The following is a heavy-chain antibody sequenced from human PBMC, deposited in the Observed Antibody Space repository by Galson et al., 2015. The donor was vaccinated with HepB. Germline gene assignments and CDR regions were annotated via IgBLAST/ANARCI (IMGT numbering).Heavy chain of an antibody. CDR1: GFNSSIFW. J-gene: IGHJ4*02. CDR3: ARSSGGYFDS. V-gene: IGHV3-7*01. D-gene: IGHD1-26*01. CDR2: IKLAGREK. Sequence: SLRLSCAGSGFNSSIFWISWVRQAPGTGLEWVANIKLAGREKYYVDPLKGRFTITRDNAGNSLYLHMNSLRGEDTALYYCARSSGGYFDSWGQGILVTVSS.